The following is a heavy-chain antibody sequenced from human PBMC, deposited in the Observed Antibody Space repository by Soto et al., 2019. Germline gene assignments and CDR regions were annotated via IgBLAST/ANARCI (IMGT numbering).Heavy chain of an antibody. J-gene: IGHJ6*02. CDR3: ARALVATSTHYYYYYGMDV. CDR1: GGSISSYY. D-gene: IGHD5-12*01. CDR2: IYYSGST. Sequence: QVQLQESGPGLVKPSETLSLTCTVSGGSISSYYWSWIRQPPGKGLEWIGYIYYSGSTNYNTSLRSRATISVDTSKNQFSLKLSSVTAADTAVYYCARALVATSTHYYYYYGMDVWGQGTTVTVSS. V-gene: IGHV4-59*01.